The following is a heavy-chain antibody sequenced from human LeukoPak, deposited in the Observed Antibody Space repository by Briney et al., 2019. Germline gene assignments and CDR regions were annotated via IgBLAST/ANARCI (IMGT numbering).Heavy chain of an antibody. Sequence: SQTLSLTCTVSGGSISSGDYYWSWIRQPPGKGLEWIGYIYYSGSTYYNPSLKSRVTISVDTSKNQFSLKLSSVTAADTAVYYCARVAGWAQGALDIWGQGTMVTVSS. J-gene: IGHJ3*02. D-gene: IGHD2-15*01. V-gene: IGHV4-30-4*01. CDR1: GGSISSGDYY. CDR2: IYYSGST. CDR3: ARVAGWAQGALDI.